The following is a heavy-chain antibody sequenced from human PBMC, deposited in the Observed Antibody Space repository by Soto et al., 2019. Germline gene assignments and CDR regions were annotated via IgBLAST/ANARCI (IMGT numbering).Heavy chain of an antibody. CDR1: GFSFSNYADYA. V-gene: IGHV3-23*01. J-gene: IGHJ4*02. CDR3: AKAQSAYSYGFYDY. D-gene: IGHD5-18*01. Sequence: DVPLLESGGGLVQPGGSLRLSCAASGFSFSNYADYAMSWVRQAPGKGLEWVSVISGPGDSTYYADSVKGHFTISRDNSNNTLYLQMNSLRAEDTAVYYCAKAQSAYSYGFYDYWGQGTLVTVSS. CDR2: ISGPGDST.